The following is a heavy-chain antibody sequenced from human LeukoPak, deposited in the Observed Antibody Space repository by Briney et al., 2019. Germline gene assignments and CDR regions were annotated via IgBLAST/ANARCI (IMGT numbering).Heavy chain of an antibody. CDR3: ARGPPLFDP. CDR1: GFTVRSNY. V-gene: IGHV3-66*01. J-gene: IGHJ5*02. Sequence: GGSLRLSCAASGFTVRSNYMSWVRQAPGKGLEWVSVLYRGGNTYYADSVKGRFTISSDNAKSSLYLQMNSLRAEDTAVYYCARGPPLFDPWGQGTLVTVSS. CDR2: LYRGGNT.